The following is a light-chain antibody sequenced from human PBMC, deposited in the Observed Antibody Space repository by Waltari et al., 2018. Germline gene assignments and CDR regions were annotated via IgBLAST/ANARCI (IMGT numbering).Light chain of an antibody. CDR3: SSYTSSSTRV. CDR1: SSDVGGYNF. CDR2: DVA. J-gene: IGLJ1*01. V-gene: IGLV2-14*03. Sequence: QSALTQPASVSGSPGQSIRISCTGTSSDVGGYNFVSRYQQHPGKAPQLMIYDVANRPSGVSNRFSGSKSGNTASLTISGLQAEDEADYYCSSYTSSSTRVFGTGTKVTVL.